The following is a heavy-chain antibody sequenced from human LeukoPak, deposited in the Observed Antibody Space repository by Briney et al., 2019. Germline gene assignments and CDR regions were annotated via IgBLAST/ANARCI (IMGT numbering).Heavy chain of an antibody. CDR2: ISAYNGNT. J-gene: IGHJ4*02. D-gene: IGHD3-22*01. V-gene: IGHV1-18*01. Sequence: GASVKVSCKASGYTFTSYGISRVRQAPGQGLEWMGWISAYNGNTNYAQKLQGRVTMTTDTSTSTAYMELRSLRSDDTAVYYCARDHSGIYYDSSGYSPGYWGQGTLVTVSS. CDR3: ARDHSGIYYDSSGYSPGY. CDR1: GYTFTSYG.